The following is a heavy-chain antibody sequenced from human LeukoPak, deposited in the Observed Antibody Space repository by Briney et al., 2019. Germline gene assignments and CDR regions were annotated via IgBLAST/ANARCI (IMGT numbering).Heavy chain of an antibody. CDR2: IIPIFGTA. D-gene: IGHD6-19*01. CDR1: GYTFTSYY. J-gene: IGHJ4*02. CDR3: ARERHSSGWYYFDY. V-gene: IGHV1-69*13. Sequence: ASVKVSCKASGYTFTSYYMHWVRQAPGQGLEWMGGIIPIFGTANYAQKFQGRVTITADESTSTAYMELSSLRSEDTAVYYCARERHSSGWYYFDYWGQGTLVTVSS.